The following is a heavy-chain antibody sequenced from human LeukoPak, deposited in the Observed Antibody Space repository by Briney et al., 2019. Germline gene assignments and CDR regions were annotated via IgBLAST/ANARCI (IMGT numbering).Heavy chain of an antibody. D-gene: IGHD4-17*01. CDR2: IYYSGST. J-gene: IGHJ4*02. CDR3: AGWDNYGDATFDY. CDR1: GGSISSYS. V-gene: IGHV4-59*08. Sequence: SETLSLTCTVSGGSISSYSWSWVRQPPGKGLEWIGYIYYSGSTNYNPSPKRRLTITVDTSKNQFSLKLSSVTAADTAVYYCAGWDNYGDATFDYWGQGTLVTVSS.